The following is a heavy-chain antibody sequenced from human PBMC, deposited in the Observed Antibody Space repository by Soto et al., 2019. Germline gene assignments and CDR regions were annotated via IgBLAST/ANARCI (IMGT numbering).Heavy chain of an antibody. CDR1: GFTFSSYA. D-gene: IGHD3-10*01. CDR2: ISGSGGST. J-gene: IGHJ5*02. V-gene: IGHV3-23*01. Sequence: GGSLRLSXAASGFTFSSYAMSWVRQAPGKGLEWVSAISGSGGSTYYADSVKGRFTISRDNSKNTLYLQMNSLRAEDTAVYYCPKFSVPMVRIPGYWFDPWGQGTLVTVSS. CDR3: PKFSVPMVRIPGYWFDP.